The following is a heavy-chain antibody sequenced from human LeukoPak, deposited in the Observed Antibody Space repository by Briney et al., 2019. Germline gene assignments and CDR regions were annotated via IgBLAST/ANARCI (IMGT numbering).Heavy chain of an antibody. J-gene: IGHJ3*02. CDR2: FDPEDGET. CDR1: GYTFTGYY. V-gene: IGHV1-24*01. D-gene: IGHD1-26*01. CDR3: ATESYSGSYLYAFDI. Sequence: ASVKVSCKASGYTFTGYYMHWVRQAPGQGLEWMGGFDPEDGETIYAQKFQGRVTMTEDTSTDTAYMELSSLRSEDTAVYYCATESYSGSYLYAFDIWGQGTMVTVSS.